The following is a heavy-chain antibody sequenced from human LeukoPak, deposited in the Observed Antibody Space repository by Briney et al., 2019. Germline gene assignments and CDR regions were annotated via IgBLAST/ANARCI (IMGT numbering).Heavy chain of an antibody. V-gene: IGHV3-21*04. CDR1: GFTFSSYS. CDR2: ISSSSSYI. J-gene: IGHJ4*02. Sequence: GGSLRLSCAASGFTFSSYSMNWVRQAPGKGLEWVSSISSSSSYIYYADSVKGRFTISRDNAKNSLYLQMNSLRAEDTAVYYCAKKITMVRGTSGFDYWGQGTLVTVSS. D-gene: IGHD3-10*01. CDR3: AKKITMVRGTSGFDY.